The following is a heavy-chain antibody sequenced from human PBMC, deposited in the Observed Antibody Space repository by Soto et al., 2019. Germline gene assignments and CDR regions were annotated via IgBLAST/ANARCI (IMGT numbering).Heavy chain of an antibody. CDR2: ISGSGGST. CDR1: GFTFSSYA. V-gene: IGHV3-23*01. Sequence: GGSLRLSCAASGFTFSSYAMSWVRQAPGKGLEWVSAISGSGGSTYYADSVKGRFTISRDNSKNTLYLQMNSLRAEDTAVYYCAKGRNEGNLYYYDSSGYLGYWGQGTLVTVSS. D-gene: IGHD3-22*01. CDR3: AKGRNEGNLYYYDSSGYLGY. J-gene: IGHJ4*02.